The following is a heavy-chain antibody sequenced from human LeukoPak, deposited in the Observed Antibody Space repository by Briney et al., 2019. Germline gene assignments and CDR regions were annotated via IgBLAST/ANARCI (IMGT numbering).Heavy chain of an antibody. Sequence: ASVKVSXKASGYTFTGHYMHWVRQAPGQGLEWMGRINPNSGGTNYAQKYQGRVTMTRDTSISTAYMELSRLRSDDTAVYYCARDGTIFGYWNYYMDVWGKGTTVTVSS. CDR3: ARDGTIFGYWNYYMDV. J-gene: IGHJ6*03. CDR1: GYTFTGHY. D-gene: IGHD3-3*01. CDR2: INPNSGGT. V-gene: IGHV1-2*06.